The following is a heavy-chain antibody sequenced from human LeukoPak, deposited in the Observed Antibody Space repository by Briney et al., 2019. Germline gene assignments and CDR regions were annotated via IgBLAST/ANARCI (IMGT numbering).Heavy chain of an antibody. V-gene: IGHV3-7*01. J-gene: IGHJ4*02. CDR1: GFTFSSYR. CDR2: IKQDGSEK. D-gene: IGHD6-19*01. CDR3: ASGWNFDY. Sequence: PVGSLRLSCAASGFTFSSYRMNWFRQAPGKGLEWVANIKQDGSEKYYVDSVEGRFTISRDNAKNSLYLQMNSLRAEDTAVYYCASGWNFDYWGQGTLVTVSS.